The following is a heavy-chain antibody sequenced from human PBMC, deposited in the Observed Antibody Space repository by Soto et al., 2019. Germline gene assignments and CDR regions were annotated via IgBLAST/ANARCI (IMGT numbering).Heavy chain of an antibody. CDR3: TTDSGSSGWWGLAFEI. Sequence: PGGSLRLSCAASGFTFSNAWMNWVRQAPGKGLEWVGRIKSKTDGGTIDYAAPVKGRFTISRDDSKNTLYLQMNSLKTEDTAVYYCTTDSGSSGWWGLAFEIWGQGTMVTVSS. CDR1: GFTFSNAW. V-gene: IGHV3-15*07. J-gene: IGHJ3*02. D-gene: IGHD6-19*01. CDR2: IKSKTDGGTI.